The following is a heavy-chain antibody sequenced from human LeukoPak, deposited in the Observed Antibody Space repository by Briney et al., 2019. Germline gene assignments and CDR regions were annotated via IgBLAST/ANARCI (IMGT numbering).Heavy chain of an antibody. CDR2: IYSGGST. J-gene: IGHJ3*02. CDR1: GFTVSSNY. D-gene: IGHD5-18*01. CDR3: AREGQPHDAFDI. Sequence: SGGSLTLSCAASGFTVSSNYMSWVRQAPGKGLEWVSVIYSGGSTYYADSVKGRFTISRDNSKNTLYLQMNSLRAEDTAVYYCAREGQPHDAFDIWGQGTMVTVSS. V-gene: IGHV3-53*01.